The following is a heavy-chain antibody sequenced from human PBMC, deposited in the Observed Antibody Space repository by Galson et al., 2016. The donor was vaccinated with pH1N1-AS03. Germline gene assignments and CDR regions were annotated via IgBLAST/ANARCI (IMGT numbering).Heavy chain of an antibody. Sequence: ETLSLTCTVAGGSISSTYCSWIRPPPRKGLEWIGYTSYSGSTNYTPTLKSRVTISVDTSKTPLSLKLSSLTAADTAVYYCARLKSTSNWFDPWGQGTLVTVSS. CDR3: ARLKSTSNWFDP. J-gene: IGHJ5*02. V-gene: IGHV4-59*08. CDR1: GGSISSTY. CDR2: TSYSGST.